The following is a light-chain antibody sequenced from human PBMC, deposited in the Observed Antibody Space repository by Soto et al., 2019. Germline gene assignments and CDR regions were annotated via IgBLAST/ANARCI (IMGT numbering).Light chain of an antibody. CDR1: NIGSKS. CDR3: QVWDSSSDRDVV. CDR2: YDS. J-gene: IGLJ2*01. Sequence: SYELTQPLSVSVAPGKTARITCGGNNIGSKSVHWYQQKPGQAPVLVIYYDSDRPSGIPERFSGSNSGNTATLTISRVEAGDEADYYCQVWDSSSDRDVVFGGGTKLTVL. V-gene: IGLV3-21*04.